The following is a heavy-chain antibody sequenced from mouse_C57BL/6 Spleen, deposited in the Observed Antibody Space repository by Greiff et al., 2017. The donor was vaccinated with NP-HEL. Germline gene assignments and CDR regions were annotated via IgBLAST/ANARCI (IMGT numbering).Heavy chain of an antibody. V-gene: IGHV1-31*01. J-gene: IGHJ2*01. CDR2: IYPYNGVS. D-gene: IGHD2-9*01. Sequence: VQLKQSGPELVKPGASVKISCKASGYSFTGYYMHWVKQSHGNILDWIGYIYPYNGVSSYNQKFKGKATLTVDKSSSTAYMELRSLTSEDSAVYYCARDKEPTMVTSLDYWGQGTTLTVSS. CDR1: GYSFTGYY. CDR3: ARDKEPTMVTSLDY.